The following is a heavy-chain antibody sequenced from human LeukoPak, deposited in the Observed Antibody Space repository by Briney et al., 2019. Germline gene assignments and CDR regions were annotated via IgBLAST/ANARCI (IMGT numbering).Heavy chain of an antibody. CDR3: ARDLVGATA. CDR1: GASISSGSNY. D-gene: IGHD1-26*01. Sequence: SETLSLTCSVSGASISSGSNYWGWTRQPPGKTLEWIGSIYSSGSTYYNPSLKSRVTIIIDTPKNHFSLTLSSVTAADTAVYYCARDLVGATAWGQGTLVTVSS. CDR2: IYSSGST. J-gene: IGHJ5*02. V-gene: IGHV4-39*07.